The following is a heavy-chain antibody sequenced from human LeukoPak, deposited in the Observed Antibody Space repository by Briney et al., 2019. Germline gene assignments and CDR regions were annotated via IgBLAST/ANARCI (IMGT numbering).Heavy chain of an antibody. CDR1: GGSISSGSYY. V-gene: IGHV4-61*02. CDR3: ARDAPPFDY. Sequence: SETLSLTCTVSGGSISSGSYYWSWIRQPAGKGLEWIGRIYTSGSTNYNPSLKSRVTMSVDTSKNQFSLKLSSVTAADTAVYYCARDAPPFDYWGQGTLVTVSS. CDR2: IYTSGST. J-gene: IGHJ4*02.